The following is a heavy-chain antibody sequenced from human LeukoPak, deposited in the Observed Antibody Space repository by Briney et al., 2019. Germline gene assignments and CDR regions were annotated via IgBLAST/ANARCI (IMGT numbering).Heavy chain of an antibody. D-gene: IGHD3-10*01. CDR1: GGFIRSSGYS. CDR3: VRGSFVTMVRGVIVTYGLDV. Sequence: SETLSLTCGVSGGFIRSSGYSWSWIRQSPGMGLEWIVNIYHSGDTYYNPSLKNRLTISVDRLKNQFSLRLTSVTAADTAVYYCVRGSFVTMVRGVIVTYGLDVWGQGTTVTVSS. V-gene: IGHV4-30-2*06. CDR2: IYHSGDT. J-gene: IGHJ6*02.